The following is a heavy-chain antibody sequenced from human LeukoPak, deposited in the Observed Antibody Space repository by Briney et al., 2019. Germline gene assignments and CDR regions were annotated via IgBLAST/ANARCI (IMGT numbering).Heavy chain of an antibody. CDR1: GDSISSSNSY. CDR2: MWFGATT. D-gene: IGHD1-26*01. Sequence: SETLSLTCTVSGDSISSSNSYWGWIRQPPGKGLEWIGSMWFGATTSYDPSLKSRVTISIGPSKNQFSLKLSSVTAADTALYYCARGRRGSYFQDYWGQGTLVTVSS. J-gene: IGHJ4*02. CDR3: ARGRRGSYFQDY. V-gene: IGHV4-39*07.